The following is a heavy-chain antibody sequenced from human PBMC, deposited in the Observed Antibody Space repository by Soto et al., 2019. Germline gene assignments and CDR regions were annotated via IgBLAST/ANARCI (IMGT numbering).Heavy chain of an antibody. D-gene: IGHD2-2*01. J-gene: IGHJ4*02. CDR1: GFTFSSYG. V-gene: IGHV3-33*01. Sequence: QVQLVESGGGVVQPGRSLRLSCAASGFTFSSYGMHWVRQAPGKGLEWVAVIWYDGSNKYYADSVKGRFTISRDNSKNPLYLQMNSLRAEDTAVYYCARDMAVVVPAAMAIDYWGQGTLVTVSS. CDR3: ARDMAVVVPAAMAIDY. CDR2: IWYDGSNK.